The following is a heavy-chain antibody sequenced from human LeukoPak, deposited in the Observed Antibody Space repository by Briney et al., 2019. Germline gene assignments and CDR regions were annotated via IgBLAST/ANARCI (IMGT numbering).Heavy chain of an antibody. CDR2: ISYDGSNK. J-gene: IGHJ4*02. CDR1: GFTFSSYG. V-gene: IGHV3-30*18. D-gene: IGHD2-2*01. Sequence: GRSLRLSCAASGFTFSSYGMHWVRQAPGKGLEWVAVISYDGSNKYYADSVKGRFTISRDNSKNTLYLQMNSLRAEDTAVYYCAKERIVVVPAAFDYWGQGTLVTVPS. CDR3: AKERIVVVPAAFDY.